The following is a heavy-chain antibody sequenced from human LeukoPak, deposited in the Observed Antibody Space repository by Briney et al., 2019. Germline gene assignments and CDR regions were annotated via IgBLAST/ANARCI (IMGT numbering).Heavy chain of an antibody. J-gene: IGHJ4*02. CDR1: VYTFTGYY. Sequence: ASVKVSCKASVYTFTGYYMHWVRQAPGQGLEWMGWINPNSGGTKYAQRFQGRVTITADKSTSTAYMELSSLISDDTAVYYCARDLAATHYYDSSTSSDYWGQGTLVTVSS. CDR3: ARDLAATHYYDSSTSSDY. D-gene: IGHD3-22*01. V-gene: IGHV1-2*02. CDR2: INPNSGGT.